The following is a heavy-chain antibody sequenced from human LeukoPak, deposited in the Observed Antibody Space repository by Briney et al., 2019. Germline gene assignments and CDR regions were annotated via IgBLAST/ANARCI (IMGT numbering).Heavy chain of an antibody. CDR1: GYSFTNYW. J-gene: IGHJ4*02. V-gene: IGHV5-51*01. D-gene: IGHD6-13*01. CDR2: ISPDGSDT. CDR3: ARLTSSWSFDY. Sequence: HGESLKISCKASGYSFTNYWIGWVRQMPGKGLEWMGIISPDGSDTRYSPSFQGQVTISADKSITTAYLQWSSLKASDTAMYYCARLTSSWSFDYWGQGTLVTVSS.